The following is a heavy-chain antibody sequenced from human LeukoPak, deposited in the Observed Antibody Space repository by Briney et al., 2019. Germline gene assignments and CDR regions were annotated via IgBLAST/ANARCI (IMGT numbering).Heavy chain of an antibody. CDR2: IYYSGST. CDR1: GGSISSSSYY. D-gene: IGHD3-22*01. CDR3: AREKYYYDSSGGFDY. Sequence: SETLSLTCTVSGGSISSSSYYWGWIRQPPGKGLEWTGSIYYSGSTYYNPSLKSRVTISVDTSKNQFSLKLSSVTAADTAVYYCAREKYYYDSSGGFDYWGQGTLVTVSS. V-gene: IGHV4-39*07. J-gene: IGHJ4*02.